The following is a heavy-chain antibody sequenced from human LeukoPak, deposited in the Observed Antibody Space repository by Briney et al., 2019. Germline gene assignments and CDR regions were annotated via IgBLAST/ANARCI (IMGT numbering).Heavy chain of an antibody. CDR1: GYTLTELS. V-gene: IGHV1-24*01. J-gene: IGHJ3*02. D-gene: IGHD5-18*01. CDR3: ATARVDTESEDAFDI. CDR2: FDPEDGET. Sequence: VASVKVSCKVSGYTLTELSMHWVRQAPGKGLGWMGGFDPEDGETIYAQKFQGRVTMTEDTSTDTAYMELSSLRSEDTAVYYCATARVDTESEDAFDIWGQGTMVTVSS.